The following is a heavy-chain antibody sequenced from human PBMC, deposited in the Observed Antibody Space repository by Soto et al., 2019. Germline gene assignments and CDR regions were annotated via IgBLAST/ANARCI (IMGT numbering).Heavy chain of an antibody. V-gene: IGHV1-18*04. CDR2: ISPWKGNT. D-gene: IGHD3-10*01. CDR1: GYNFMPYG. J-gene: IGHJ4*02. Sequence: ASVKVSCKASGYNFMPYGVNWVRQAPGQGLEWMGWISPWKGNTDYAQSFQGRVTMTTDTSTSTAYMELRSLTSDDTAVYYCARDLDPSGSYYTDYWGPGTLVTVSS. CDR3: ARDLDPSGSYYTDY.